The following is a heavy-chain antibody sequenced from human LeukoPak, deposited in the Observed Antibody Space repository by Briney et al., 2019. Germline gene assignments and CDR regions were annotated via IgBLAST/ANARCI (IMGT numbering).Heavy chain of an antibody. CDR3: ARGDDFSGDH. CDR2: IHLEGNEK. CDR1: GFTFSKFW. J-gene: IGHJ4*02. Sequence: GGSPRLSCAVSGFTFSKFWMSWVRQAPGRGLEWVANIHLEGNEKYHVESVKGRFTISRDNTKNLLFLQMNDLRVEDTAVYYCARGDDFSGDHWGQGTLVTVSS. D-gene: IGHD1-1*01. V-gene: IGHV3-7*04.